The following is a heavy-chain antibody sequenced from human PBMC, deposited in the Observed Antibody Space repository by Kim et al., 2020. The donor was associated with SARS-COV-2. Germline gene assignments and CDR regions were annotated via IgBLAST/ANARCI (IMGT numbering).Heavy chain of an antibody. V-gene: IGHV3-33*06. J-gene: IGHJ4*02. CDR3: AKDVSSRVAAAPFDY. Sequence: DAVKGRFTISRDNSKTTLYLQMNSLRAEDTAVYYCAKDVSSRVAAAPFDYWGQGTLVTVSS. D-gene: IGHD6-13*01.